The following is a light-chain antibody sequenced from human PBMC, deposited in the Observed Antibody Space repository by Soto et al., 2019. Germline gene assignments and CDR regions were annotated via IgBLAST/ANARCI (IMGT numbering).Light chain of an antibody. CDR3: QQSYTNPIT. V-gene: IGKV1-39*01. Sequence: DSQRTKYASSLSAAVPDIVPTTCRASQTIISYLNWYQQKPGKAPNLLVYAASSLQSGVPSRFTGSGSGTDFTLTISSLQPEDFATYFCQQSYTNPITFGLGTRLE. CDR1: QTIISY. CDR2: AAS. J-gene: IGKJ5*01.